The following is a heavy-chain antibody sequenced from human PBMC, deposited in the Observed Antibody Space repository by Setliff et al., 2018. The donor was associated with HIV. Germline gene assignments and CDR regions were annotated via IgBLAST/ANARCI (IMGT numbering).Heavy chain of an antibody. V-gene: IGHV3-23*01. CDR3: AKQRYYDGNDGFDV. CDR1: GFRFSNYA. D-gene: IGHD3-3*01. Sequence: GGSLRLSCAASGFRFSNYAMSWVRQAPGEGLEWVSAILSTGERTFYADSVKGRFTISRDNSKNTVYLQMNSLRAEDTAEYYCAKQRYYDGNDGFDVWGQGTMVTVSS. CDR2: ILSTGERT. J-gene: IGHJ3*01.